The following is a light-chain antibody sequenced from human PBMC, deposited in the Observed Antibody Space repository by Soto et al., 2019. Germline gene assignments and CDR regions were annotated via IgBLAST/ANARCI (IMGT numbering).Light chain of an antibody. V-gene: IGLV2-8*01. CDR2: EVI. CDR3: SSYAGSYTWV. CDR1: SSDVGAYDY. J-gene: IGLJ1*01. Sequence: QSALTQPPSASGSPGQSVTISCTGTSSDVGAYDYVSWYQQHPGKAPKLMISEVIKRPSGVPDRFSGSKSGNTASLTVSGLQAEDEADYYCSSYAGSYTWVFGTGTKLTVL.